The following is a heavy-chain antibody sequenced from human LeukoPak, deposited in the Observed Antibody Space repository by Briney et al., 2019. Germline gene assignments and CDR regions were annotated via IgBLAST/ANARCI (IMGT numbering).Heavy chain of an antibody. CDR1: GYTFTGYY. V-gene: IGHV1-2*06. D-gene: IGHD2-2*01. J-gene: IGHJ6*02. CDR3: AREIRDCSSTSCYNYYGMDV. Sequence: ASVKVSCKASGYTFTGYYMHWVRQAPGQGLEWMGRINPNSGGTNYAQKFQGRVTMTRDTPISTAYMELSRLRSDDTAVYYCAREIRDCSSTSCYNYYGMDVWGQGTTVTVSS. CDR2: INPNSGGT.